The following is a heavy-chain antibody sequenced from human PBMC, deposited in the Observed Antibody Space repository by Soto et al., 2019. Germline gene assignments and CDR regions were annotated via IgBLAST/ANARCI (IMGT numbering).Heavy chain of an antibody. CDR3: ARGRLGYCSGGSCYSRDFAFDI. Sequence: QVQLQQWGAGLLKPSETLSLTCAVYGGSFSGYYWSWIRQPPGKGLEWIGEINHSGSTNYNPSLKSRFTLSVDTSKNQFSLKLSSVTAADTAVYYCARGRLGYCSGGSCYSRDFAFDIWGQGTMVTVSS. D-gene: IGHD2-15*01. J-gene: IGHJ3*02. CDR1: GGSFSGYY. V-gene: IGHV4-34*01. CDR2: INHSGST.